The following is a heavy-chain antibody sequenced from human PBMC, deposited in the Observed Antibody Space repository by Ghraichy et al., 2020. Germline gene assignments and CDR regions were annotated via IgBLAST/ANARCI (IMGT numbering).Heavy chain of an antibody. V-gene: IGHV4-34*01. CDR3: ASAFYDYVWGSYRRDYFDY. CDR1: GGSFSGYY. J-gene: IGHJ4*02. Sequence: ESLNISCAVYGGSFSGYYWSWIRQPPGKGLEWIGEINHSGSTNYNPSLKSRVTISVDTSKNQFSLKLSSVTAADTAVYYCASAFYDYVWGSYRRDYFDYWGQGTLVTVSS. D-gene: IGHD3-16*02. CDR2: INHSGST.